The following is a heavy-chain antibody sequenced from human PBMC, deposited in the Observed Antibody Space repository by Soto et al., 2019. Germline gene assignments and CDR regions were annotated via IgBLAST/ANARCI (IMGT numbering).Heavy chain of an antibody. Sequence: SDTLSLTCTVSGGSISSGDYYWSWIRQPPGKGLEWIGYIYYSGSTYYNPSLKSRVTISVDTSKNQFSLKLSSVTAADTAVYYCARGDSSRNDAFDIWGQGTMVTVSS. CDR1: GGSISSGDYY. CDR3: ARGDSSRNDAFDI. J-gene: IGHJ3*02. V-gene: IGHV4-30-4*02. CDR2: IYYSGST. D-gene: IGHD6-6*01.